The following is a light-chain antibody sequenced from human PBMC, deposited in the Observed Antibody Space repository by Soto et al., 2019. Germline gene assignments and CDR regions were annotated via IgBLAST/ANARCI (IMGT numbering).Light chain of an antibody. V-gene: IGLV4-69*01. CDR1: SGHTSYA. J-gene: IGLJ3*02. CDR3: QTWGTGIWV. Sequence: QPVLTQSPSPSASLGASVKLTSTLSSGHTSYAIAWHQQHPEKGPRYLMKLNSDGSHSKGDGIPDRFSGSSSGAERYLTISSLQSEDEADYYCQTWGTGIWVFGGGTKLTVL. CDR2: LNSDGSH.